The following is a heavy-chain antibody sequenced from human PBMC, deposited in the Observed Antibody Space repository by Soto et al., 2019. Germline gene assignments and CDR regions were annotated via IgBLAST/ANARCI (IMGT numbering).Heavy chain of an antibody. CDR3: ARSPRNYYALGSYSYFRH. D-gene: IGHD3-10*01. CDR2: MNPNNGNT. Sequence: QVQLVVSGGGLVKPGGSLRISCAASGFTFTSYDISWVRQATGQGLEWMGWMNPNNGNTDYAPKFQGRVTMTMNTSIGTAYMELSSLRSEDTAVYYCARSPRNYYALGSYSYFRHWGQGTLVTVSS. J-gene: IGHJ1*01. V-gene: IGHV1-8*01. CDR1: GFTFTSYD.